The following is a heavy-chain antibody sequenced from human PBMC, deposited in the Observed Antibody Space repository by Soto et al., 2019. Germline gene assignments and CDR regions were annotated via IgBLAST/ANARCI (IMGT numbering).Heavy chain of an antibody. J-gene: IGHJ6*03. CDR2: IYYSGST. CDR1: GGSISSYY. CDR3: ARAYGDIYYYYYYMDV. Sequence: SETLSLTCTVSGGSISSYYWSWIWQPPGKGLEWIGYIYYSGSTNYNPSLKSRVTISVDTSKNQFSLKLSSVTAADTAVYYCARAYGDIYYYYYYMDVWGKGTTVTVSS. V-gene: IGHV4-59*01. D-gene: IGHD4-17*01.